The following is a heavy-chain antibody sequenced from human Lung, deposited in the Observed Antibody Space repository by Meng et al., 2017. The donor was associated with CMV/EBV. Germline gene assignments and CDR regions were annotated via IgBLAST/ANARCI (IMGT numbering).Heavy chain of an antibody. V-gene: IGHV3-30-3*01. Sequence: SLKISXAASGFTFSSYAMHWVRQAPGKGLEWVAVISYDGSNKYYADSVKGRFTISRDNSKNTLYLQMNSLRAEDTAVYYCAKVVVPAAMRNWFDPWGQGTLVTVSS. D-gene: IGHD2-2*01. CDR2: ISYDGSNK. J-gene: IGHJ5*02. CDR3: AKVVVPAAMRNWFDP. CDR1: GFTFSSYA.